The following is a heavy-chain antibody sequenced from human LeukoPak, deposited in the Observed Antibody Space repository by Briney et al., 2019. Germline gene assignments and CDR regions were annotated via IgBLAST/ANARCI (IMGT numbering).Heavy chain of an antibody. D-gene: IGHD5-12*01. Sequence: GGSLRLSCAASGFTFSNYAMHWVRQAPGKGLEWVAIISYDGSNKYYADSVQGRFTISRDNSKNTLYLQMNRLRAEDTAVYYCARATHPVNIVATMGDYWGQGTLVTVSS. V-gene: IGHV3-30-3*01. CDR2: ISYDGSNK. J-gene: IGHJ4*02. CDR1: GFTFSNYA. CDR3: ARATHPVNIVATMGDY.